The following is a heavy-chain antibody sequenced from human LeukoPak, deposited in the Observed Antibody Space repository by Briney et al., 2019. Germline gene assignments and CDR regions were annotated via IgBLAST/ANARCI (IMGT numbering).Heavy chain of an antibody. V-gene: IGHV1-46*01. CDR1: GYTFTSYY. CDR2: INPSGGST. J-gene: IGHJ4*02. CDR3: ARDQSGLLEYQLLIDY. D-gene: IGHD2-2*01. Sequence: ASVKVSCKASGYTFTSYYMHWVRQAPGQGLERMGIINPSGGSTSYAQKFQGRVTMTRDTSTSTVYMELSSLRSEDTAVYYCARDQSGLLEYQLLIDYWGQGTLVTVSS.